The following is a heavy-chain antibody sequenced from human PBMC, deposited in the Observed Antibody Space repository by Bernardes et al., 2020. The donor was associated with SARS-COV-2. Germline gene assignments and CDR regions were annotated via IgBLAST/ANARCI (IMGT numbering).Heavy chain of an antibody. CDR1: GFTFSSYG. J-gene: IGHJ4*02. D-gene: IGHD2-2*01. V-gene: IGHV3-30*03. CDR3: ATYLVEMAQADY. CDR2: ISYDGSNK. Sequence: GGSLRLSCAASGFTFSSYGMHWVRQAPGQGLEWVAVISYDGSNKYYADSVKGRFTISRDNSKNTLYLQMNSLRAEDTAVYYCATYLVEMAQADYWGQGTLVTVSS.